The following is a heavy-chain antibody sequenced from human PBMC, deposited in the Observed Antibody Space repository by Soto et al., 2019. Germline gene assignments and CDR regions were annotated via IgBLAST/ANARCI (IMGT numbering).Heavy chain of an antibody. CDR1: GFTFSSYS. V-gene: IGHV3-48*01. CDR2: ISSSSSTI. J-gene: IGHJ4*02. Sequence: GGSLRLSCAASGFTFSSYSMNWVRQAPGKGLEWVSYISSSSSTIYYADSVKGRFTISRDNAKNSLYLQMNSLRAEDTAVYYCATLSFPRYDILTGYPNDHDYWGQGTLGTVSS. CDR3: ATLSFPRYDILTGYPNDHDY. D-gene: IGHD3-9*01.